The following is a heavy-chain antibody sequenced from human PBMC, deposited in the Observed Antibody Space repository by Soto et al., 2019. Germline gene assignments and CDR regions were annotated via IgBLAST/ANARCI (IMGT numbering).Heavy chain of an antibody. CDR2: IHYNGNT. CDR3: AREGNLGRWLQPLDF. Sequence: QVQLQVSGPGLVKPSETLSLTCTVSGDTISAYSWSWVRQPPGKGLQWIGNIHYNGNTKYNPSLKSRVTMSLDTSKNQLSLRLISVTAADTAKYFCAREGNLGRWLQPLDFWGQGTLVTVSS. CDR1: GDTISAYS. V-gene: IGHV4-59*01. J-gene: IGHJ4*02. D-gene: IGHD5-12*01.